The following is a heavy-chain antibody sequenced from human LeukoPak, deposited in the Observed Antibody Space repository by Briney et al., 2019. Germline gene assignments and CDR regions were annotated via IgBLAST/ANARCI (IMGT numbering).Heavy chain of an antibody. Sequence: SQTPSLTCAISGDIVSSNSVTWNWIRQSPSRGPEWLGRTYYRSTWYNDYAVSVRGRVTVNPDTSKNQFSLHLNSVTPEDTAVYYCARRLTQYDCFDPWGQGILVTVSS. V-gene: IGHV6-1*01. CDR3: ARRLTQYDCFDP. J-gene: IGHJ5*02. CDR1: GDIVSSNSVT. CDR2: TYYRSTWYN. D-gene: IGHD2-2*01.